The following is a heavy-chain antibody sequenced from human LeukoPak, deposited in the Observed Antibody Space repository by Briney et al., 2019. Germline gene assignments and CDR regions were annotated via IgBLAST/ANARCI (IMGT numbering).Heavy chain of an antibody. Sequence: SETLSLTCTVSGGSINSYYWSWIRKPPGKGLEWIGYIYYSGSTNYNPSLKGRVTISVHTSKNQFSLKLSSVSAADTAVYYCARLTGYSSESWFDPWGQGTLVTVSS. V-gene: IGHV4-59*01. J-gene: IGHJ5*02. CDR2: IYYSGST. D-gene: IGHD3-9*01. CDR3: ARLTGYSSESWFDP. CDR1: GGSINSYY.